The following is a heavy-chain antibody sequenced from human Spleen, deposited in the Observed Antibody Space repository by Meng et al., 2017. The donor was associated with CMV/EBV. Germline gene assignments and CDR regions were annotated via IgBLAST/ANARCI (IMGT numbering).Heavy chain of an antibody. J-gene: IGHJ6*02. CDR2: MNPNSGNT. V-gene: IGHV1-8*01. D-gene: IGHD2-2*01. CDR3: ARAYCSSTSCYALYHYYYYGMDV. Sequence: ASVKVSCKASGYTFTSYDINWVRQATGQGLEWMGGMNPNSGNTGYAKKFQGRVTMTRNTSISTAYMELSSLRSEDTAVYYCARAYCSSTSCYALYHYYYYGMDVWGQGTTVTVSS. CDR1: GYTFTSYD.